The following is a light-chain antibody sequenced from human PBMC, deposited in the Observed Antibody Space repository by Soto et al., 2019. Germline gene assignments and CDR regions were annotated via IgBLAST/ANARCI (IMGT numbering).Light chain of an antibody. CDR2: DAS. CDR3: QQYNSYLT. J-gene: IGKJ4*01. V-gene: IGKV1-5*01. CDR1: QSISSW. Sequence: IQLTQSPSTLSASVGDRVTITCRASQSISSWLAWYQQKPGKAPKLLIYDASSLESGVPPRFSGSGSGTEFSLTISSLQPDDFATYYCQQYNSYLTFGGGTKVDIK.